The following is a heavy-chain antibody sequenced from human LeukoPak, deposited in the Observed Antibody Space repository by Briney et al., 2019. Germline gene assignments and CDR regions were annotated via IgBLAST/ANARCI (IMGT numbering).Heavy chain of an antibody. D-gene: IGHD3-9*01. CDR2: ISAYNGNT. Sequence: ASVKVSCKASGYTFPRYGIRWLRQAPGQAREWMGWISAYNGNTNYAQKLQGRVTMTTDTSTSTAYMELRSLRSDDTAVYYCARHTLTGYYNVDYWGQGTLVTVSS. V-gene: IGHV1-18*01. CDR3: ARHTLTGYYNVDY. J-gene: IGHJ4*02. CDR1: GYTFPRYG.